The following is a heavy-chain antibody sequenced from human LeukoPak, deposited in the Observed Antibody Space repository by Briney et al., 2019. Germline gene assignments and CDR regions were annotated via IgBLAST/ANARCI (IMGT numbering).Heavy chain of an antibody. CDR1: GYTFTSYA. V-gene: IGHV7-4-1*02. CDR2: INTNTGKS. J-gene: IGHJ5*02. CDR3: ARGGSEYAFWSVQRSNWFDP. D-gene: IGHD3-3*01. Sequence: GASVKVSFKASGYTFTSYAMNWVRQAPGQGLEWVGWINTNTGKSTYAQGFTGRFVFSLDTSVSTTYLQINSLKAEDTAVYYCARGGSEYAFWSVQRSNWFDPWGQGTLITVSS.